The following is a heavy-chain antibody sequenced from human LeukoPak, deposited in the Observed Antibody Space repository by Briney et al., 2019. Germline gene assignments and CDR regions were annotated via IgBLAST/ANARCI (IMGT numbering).Heavy chain of an antibody. D-gene: IGHD4-11*01. CDR3: ARGGLVEYSNYRYYYYYYGMDV. V-gene: IGHV4-4*07. Sequence: SETLSLTCTVSGGSISSYYWSWIRQPAGKGLEWIGRIYTSGSTNYNPSLKSRVTMSVDTSKNQCSLKLSSVTAADTAVYYCARGGLVEYSNYRYYYYYYGMDVWGQGTTVTVSS. CDR1: GGSISSYY. J-gene: IGHJ6*02. CDR2: IYTSGST.